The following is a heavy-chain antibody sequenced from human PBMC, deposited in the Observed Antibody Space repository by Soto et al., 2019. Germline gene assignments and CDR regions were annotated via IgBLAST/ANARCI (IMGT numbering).Heavy chain of an antibody. CDR1: GFTFSSYA. CDR2: ISGSGGST. V-gene: IGHV3-23*01. CDR3: AKDPYYYDSSGQATTY. Sequence: PGGSLRLSCAASGFTFSSYAMSWVRQAPGKGLEWVSAISGSGGSTYYADSVKGRFTISRDNSKNTLYLQMNSLRAEDTAVYYCAKDPYYYDSSGQATTYWGQGTLVTVSS. D-gene: IGHD3-22*01. J-gene: IGHJ4*02.